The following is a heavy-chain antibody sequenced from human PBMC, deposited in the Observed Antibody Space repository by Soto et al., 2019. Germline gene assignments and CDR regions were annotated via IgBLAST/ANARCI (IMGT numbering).Heavy chain of an antibody. CDR2: IYPGDSET. Sequence: GESLKISCKGSGYNFTTFWIGWVRQMPGKGLEWMGTIYPGDSETKYSPDFEGQVTISADRSTNTAYLQWRSLRASDTAMYYCARLGFPGAIYFDSWGLGTLVTVSS. CDR1: GYNFTTFW. CDR3: ARLGFPGAIYFDS. V-gene: IGHV5-51*01. J-gene: IGHJ4*02.